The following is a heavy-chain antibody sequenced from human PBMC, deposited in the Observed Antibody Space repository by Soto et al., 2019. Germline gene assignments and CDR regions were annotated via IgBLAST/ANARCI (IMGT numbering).Heavy chain of an antibody. CDR1: GFTFTRYS. J-gene: IGHJ4*02. CDR2: ISSTTNYI. Sequence: GGSLRLSCAASGFTFTRYSMNRVRQAPGKGLEWVSSISSTTNYIYYGDSMKGRFTIPRDNAKNSLYLEMNSLRAEDTAVYYCARESEDLTSNFDYWGQGTLVTVSS. CDR3: ARESEDLTSNFDY. V-gene: IGHV3-21*06.